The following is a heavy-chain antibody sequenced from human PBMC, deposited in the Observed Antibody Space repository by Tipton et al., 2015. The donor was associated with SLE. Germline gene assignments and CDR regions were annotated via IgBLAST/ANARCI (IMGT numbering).Heavy chain of an antibody. CDR2: ISSNGGSI. Sequence: SLRLSCAASGFTFSSYAMHWVRQAPGKGLEYVSAISSNGGSIYYANSVKGRFTISRDNSKKTLYLQMGSLRAEDMAVYYCARDEDWDIAAAGTVDNWGQGTLVPVSS. J-gene: IGHJ4*02. V-gene: IGHV3-64*01. CDR1: GFTFSSYA. CDR3: ARDEDWDIAAAGTVDN. D-gene: IGHD6-13*01.